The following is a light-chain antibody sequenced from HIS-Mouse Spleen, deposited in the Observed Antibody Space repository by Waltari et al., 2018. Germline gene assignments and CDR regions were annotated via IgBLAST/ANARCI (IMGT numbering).Light chain of an antibody. Sequence: QSALTQPASVSGSPGQSITISCTGPSSDVGSYNLVSWYQQHPGKAPKLMIYEGSKRPSGVSNRFSGSKSGNTASLTISGLQAEDEADYYCCSYAGSSTFFVVFGGGTKLTVL. V-gene: IGLV2-23*03. CDR1: SSDVGSYNL. CDR2: EGS. CDR3: CSYAGSSTFFVV. J-gene: IGLJ2*01.